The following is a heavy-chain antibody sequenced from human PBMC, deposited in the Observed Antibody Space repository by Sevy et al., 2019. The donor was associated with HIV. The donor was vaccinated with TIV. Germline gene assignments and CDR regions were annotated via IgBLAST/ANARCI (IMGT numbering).Heavy chain of an antibody. Sequence: GGSLRLSCSASGFTFDDYAMHWVRQAPGKGLEWVSVISWNSATIAYADSVKGRFTISRDNAKNSLYLQVNSLRAEDTVLYYCAKDRSGTYFRGMDVWGQGNTVTVSS. V-gene: IGHV3-9*01. D-gene: IGHD1-26*01. CDR1: GFTFDDYA. J-gene: IGHJ6*02. CDR2: ISWNSATI. CDR3: AKDRSGTYFRGMDV.